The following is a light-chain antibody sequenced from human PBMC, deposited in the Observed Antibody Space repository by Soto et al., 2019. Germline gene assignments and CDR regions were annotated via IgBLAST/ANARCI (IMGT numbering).Light chain of an antibody. J-gene: IGKJ1*01. CDR1: QSVSSN. V-gene: IGKV3-15*01. CDR3: QQYSKWRT. Sequence: EIVMTQSPATLSVSPGERATLSCRASQSVSSNLAWYQQKPGQAPRLLIYGASTRATGIPARFSGSGSGTEFTLTISSLQSEDFAVYYCQQYSKWRTFGQGTKVEIK. CDR2: GAS.